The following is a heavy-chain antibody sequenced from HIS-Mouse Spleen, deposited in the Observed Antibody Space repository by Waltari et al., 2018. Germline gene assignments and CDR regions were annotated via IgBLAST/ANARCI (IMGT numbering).Heavy chain of an antibody. J-gene: IGHJ3*02. CDR3: ASGTSTVTTGNAFDI. D-gene: IGHD4-17*01. CDR2: ISSSRYL. CDR1: CFSFSRYS. Sequence: ELQLVESGGGLVKPGGSLRLSCAASCFSFSRYSMNWVLRAPGKGLECVSSISSSRYLYYADSVKGRFTISRDNAKNSLYLQINSLRAEDTAVYYCASGTSTVTTGNAFDIWGQGTMVTVSS. V-gene: IGHV3-21*01.